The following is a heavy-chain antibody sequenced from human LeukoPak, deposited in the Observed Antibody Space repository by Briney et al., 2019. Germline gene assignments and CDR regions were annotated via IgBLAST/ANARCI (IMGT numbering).Heavy chain of an antibody. D-gene: IGHD5-12*01. CDR3: ASEGGYGGRYYFHY. CDR2: TYYRSKWYN. CDR1: GDSVSSNSAA. V-gene: IGHV6-1*01. J-gene: IGHJ4*02. Sequence: SQTLSLTCAISGDSVSSNSAAWNWIRQSPSRGLEWLGRTYYRSKWYNDYAVSVKSRITINPDTSKNQFSLKLSSVTAADTAVYYCASEGGYGGRYYFHYWGQGPLVPVSS.